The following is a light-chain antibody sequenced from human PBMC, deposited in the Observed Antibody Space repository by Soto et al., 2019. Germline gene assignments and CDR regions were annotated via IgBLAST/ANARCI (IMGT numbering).Light chain of an antibody. Sequence: EIVLTQASATLSLSPGERATLSCRASQSVSSYVAWYQQKPGQAPRLLIYGASNRATGIPARFSGSGSGTDFTLTISSLEPEDFAVYYCQQRSNWPPIFGQGTRLEIK. J-gene: IGKJ5*01. CDR2: GAS. CDR3: QQRSNWPPI. V-gene: IGKV3-11*01. CDR1: QSVSSY.